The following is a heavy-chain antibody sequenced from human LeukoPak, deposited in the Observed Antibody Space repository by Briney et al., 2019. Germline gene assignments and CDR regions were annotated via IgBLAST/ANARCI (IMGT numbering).Heavy chain of an antibody. CDR1: GGSISSYY. Sequence: PSETLSLTCTVSGGSISSYYWSWIRQPPGKGLEWIGYIYYSGSTNYNPSLKSRVTISVDTSKNQFSLKLSSVTAADTAVYYCARTPLGIAAAGKGYFDYWGQGTLVTVSS. V-gene: IGHV4-59*01. CDR2: IYYSGST. J-gene: IGHJ4*02. CDR3: ARTPLGIAAAGKGYFDY. D-gene: IGHD6-13*01.